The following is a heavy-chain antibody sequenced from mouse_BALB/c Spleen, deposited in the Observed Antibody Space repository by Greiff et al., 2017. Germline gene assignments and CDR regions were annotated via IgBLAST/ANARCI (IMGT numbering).Heavy chain of an antibody. J-gene: IGHJ4*01. Sequence: VQLVESGPGLVQPSQSLSITCTVSGFSLTSYGVHWVRQSPGKGLEWLGVIWSGGSTDYNAAFISRLSISKDNSKSQVFFKMNSLQANDTAIYYCARIYGSSWDYAMDYWGQGTSVTVSS. V-gene: IGHV2-2*02. CDR2: IWSGGST. D-gene: IGHD1-1*01. CDR3: ARIYGSSWDYAMDY. CDR1: GFSLTSYG.